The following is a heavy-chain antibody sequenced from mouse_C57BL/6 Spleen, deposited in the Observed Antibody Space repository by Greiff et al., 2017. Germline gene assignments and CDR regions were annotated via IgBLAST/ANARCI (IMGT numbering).Heavy chain of an antibody. Sequence: VQLQQSGPVLVKPGASVKMSCKASGYTFTDYYMNWVKQSHGKSLEWIGVINPYNGGTSYNQKFKGKATLTVDKSSSTAYMELNSLTSEDSAVYYCARRVHYYAMDYWGQGTSVTVSS. CDR2: INPYNGGT. CDR3: ARRVHYYAMDY. V-gene: IGHV1-19*01. J-gene: IGHJ4*01. CDR1: GYTFTDYY.